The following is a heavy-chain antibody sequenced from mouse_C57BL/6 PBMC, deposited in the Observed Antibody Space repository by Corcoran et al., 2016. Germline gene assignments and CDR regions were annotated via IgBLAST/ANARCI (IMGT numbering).Heavy chain of an antibody. CDR1: GYTFTDYY. CDR2: INPNNGGT. D-gene: IGHD4-1*01. V-gene: IGHV1-26*01. Sequence: EVQLQQSGPELVKPGASVKISCKASGYTFTDYYMNWVKQSHGKSLEWIGDINPNNGGTSYNQKFKGKATLTVDKSSSTAYMELRSLTSEDSAVYYCAIDWDVDYWGQGTTLTVSS. CDR3: AIDWDVDY. J-gene: IGHJ2*01.